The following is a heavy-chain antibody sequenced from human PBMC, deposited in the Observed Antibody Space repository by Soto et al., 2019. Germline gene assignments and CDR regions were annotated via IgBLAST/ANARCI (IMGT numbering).Heavy chain of an antibody. CDR1: GGSISSGDYY. CDR2: IYHSGST. Sequence: PSETLSLTCTVSGGSISSGDYYWSWVRQPPGKGLEWIGYIYHSGSTYYNPSLKSRVTISVDTSKNQFSLKLSSVTAADTAVYYCARAGNYDILTGNPNWFDPWGQGTLVTVSS. D-gene: IGHD3-9*01. J-gene: IGHJ5*02. V-gene: IGHV4-30-4*01. CDR3: ARAGNYDILTGNPNWFDP.